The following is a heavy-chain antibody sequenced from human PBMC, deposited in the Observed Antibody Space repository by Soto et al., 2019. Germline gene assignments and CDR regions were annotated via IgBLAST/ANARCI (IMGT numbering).Heavy chain of an antibody. CDR1: GGSISSSSYY. V-gene: IGHV4-39*01. Sequence: QLQLQESGPGLVKPSETLSLTCTVSGGSISSSSYYWGWIRQPPGKGLEWIGSIYYSGSTYYNPSLKSRVTISVDTSKNQFSLKLSSVTAADTAVYYCASPGYSYGLDYWGQGTLVTVSS. D-gene: IGHD5-18*01. CDR2: IYYSGST. CDR3: ASPGYSYGLDY. J-gene: IGHJ4*02.